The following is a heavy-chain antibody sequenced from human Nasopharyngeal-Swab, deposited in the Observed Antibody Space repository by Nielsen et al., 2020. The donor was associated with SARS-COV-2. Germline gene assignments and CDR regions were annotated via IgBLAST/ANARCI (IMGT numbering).Heavy chain of an antibody. V-gene: IGHV2-26*01. J-gene: IGHJ4*02. D-gene: IGHD5-18*01. CDR2: IFSNDEK. Sequence: WVGQGPGKALEWLAHIFSNDEKSYSTSLKSRFTISKDTSKSQVVLTMTNMDPVDTATYYCARIPERGYSYGVDYWGQGTLVTVSS. CDR3: ARIPERGYSYGVDY.